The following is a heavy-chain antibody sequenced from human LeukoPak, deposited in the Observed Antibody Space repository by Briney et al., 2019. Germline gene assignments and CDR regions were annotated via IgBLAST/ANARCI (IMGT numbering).Heavy chain of an antibody. V-gene: IGHV3-73*01. Sequence: PGGSLRLSCAASGFSFSVSAIHWVRQASGKGLEWVGRVTNKADNYATGYAASVKGRFTISRDDSKNTAYLQMNRLKTEDTAVYYCTRRTSSSGSWYSGYWGQGALVAVSS. CDR1: GFSFSVSA. CDR3: TRRTSSSGSWYSGY. J-gene: IGHJ4*02. D-gene: IGHD2-15*01. CDR2: VTNKADNYAT.